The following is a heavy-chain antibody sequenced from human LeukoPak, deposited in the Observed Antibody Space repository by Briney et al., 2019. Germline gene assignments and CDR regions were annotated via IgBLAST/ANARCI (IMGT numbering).Heavy chain of an antibody. J-gene: IGHJ4*02. V-gene: IGHV5-51*01. CDR2: IYPGDSDT. CDR3: GRRRKTLVGGGGYFDY. D-gene: IGHD2-21*01. CDR1: GYSFTSYW. Sequence: GESLKISCKGSGYSFTSYWIGWVRQMPGKGLEWMGIIYPGDSDTRYSPSFQGQVTISADKSISTAYLQWSSLKASDTAMYYCGRRRKTLVGGGGYFDYWGQGTLVTVSS.